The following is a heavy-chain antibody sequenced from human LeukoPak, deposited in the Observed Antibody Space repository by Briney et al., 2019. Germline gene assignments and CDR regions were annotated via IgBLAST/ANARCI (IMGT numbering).Heavy chain of an antibody. D-gene: IGHD3-10*01. J-gene: IGHJ6*02. V-gene: IGHV3-21*01. CDR3: ARYGSGSYYNRPYYYGMDV. CDR2: ISSSSSYI. CDR1: GFTLSTYS. Sequence: GGSLRLSCAASGFTLSTYSMNWVRQTPGKGLEWVSSISSSSSYIYYADSVKGRFTISRDNAKNSLYLQMNSLRAEDTAVYYCARYGSGSYYNRPYYYGMDVWGQGTTVTVSS.